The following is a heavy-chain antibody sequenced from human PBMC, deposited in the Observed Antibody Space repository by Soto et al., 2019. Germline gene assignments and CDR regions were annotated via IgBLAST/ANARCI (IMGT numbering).Heavy chain of an antibody. J-gene: IGHJ3*01. V-gene: IGHV4-61*01. CDR1: GDSVSSGLYY. D-gene: IGHD2-15*01. CDR2: IYYSGST. Sequence: SETLSLTCTVSGDSVSSGLYYWGWVRQPPGKGLEWIGYIYYSGSTNYNPSVENRVTMSLATSKNQFSLRLRSVTAADTAVYYCLRQYSGDCSAGLCYHAFDVWGQGTMVTVSS. CDR3: LRQYSGDCSAGLCYHAFDV.